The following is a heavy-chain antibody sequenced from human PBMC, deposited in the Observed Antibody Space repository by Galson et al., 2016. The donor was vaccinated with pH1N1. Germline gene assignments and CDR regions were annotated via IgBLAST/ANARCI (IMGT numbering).Heavy chain of an antibody. CDR2: IYTGGTT. CDR1: GGSISSHY. Sequence: SETLSLTCTVSGGSISSHYWSWIRQPAGKGLEWIGRIYTGGTTNYNPSLKGRVTMSVDTSKKQFSMKLSSVTAADTAVYYCARVNSSPPEGNYYMDVWGKGTTVTVSS. V-gene: IGHV4-4*07. CDR3: ARVNSSPPEGNYYMDV. J-gene: IGHJ6*03. D-gene: IGHD6-13*01.